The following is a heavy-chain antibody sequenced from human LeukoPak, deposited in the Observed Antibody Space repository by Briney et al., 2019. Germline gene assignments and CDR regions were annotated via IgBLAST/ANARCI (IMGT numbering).Heavy chain of an antibody. Sequence: GRSLRLSCAASGFTFSSYAMHWVRQAPGKGLEWVAVISYDGSNKYYADSVKGRFTISRDNSKSTLYLQMNSLRAEDTAVYYCARSDDESYSSGWYWFDPWGQGTLVTVSS. V-gene: IGHV3-30-3*01. J-gene: IGHJ5*02. CDR2: ISYDGSNK. CDR3: ARSDDESYSSGWYWFDP. CDR1: GFTFSSYA. D-gene: IGHD6-19*01.